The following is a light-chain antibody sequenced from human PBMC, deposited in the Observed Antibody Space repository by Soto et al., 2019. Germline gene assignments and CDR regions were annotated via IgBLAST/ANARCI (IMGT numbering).Light chain of an antibody. CDR1: RSFASSY. Sequence: EIVLTQSPATLSLSPGERATLSCRASRSFASSYLAWYQHKPGQAPRLLIYAASSRATGIPDRFIGSGSGADFALTISRLEPDDSAVYYCHHYDSSPPYTFGQGTK. J-gene: IGKJ2*01. CDR2: AAS. CDR3: HHYDSSPPYT. V-gene: IGKV3-20*01.